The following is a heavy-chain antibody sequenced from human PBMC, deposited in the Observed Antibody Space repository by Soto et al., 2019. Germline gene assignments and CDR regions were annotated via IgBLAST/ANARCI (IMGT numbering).Heavy chain of an antibody. CDR3: ARTRAVWFDP. J-gene: IGHJ5*02. CDR1: GGSISSSSYY. CDR2: IYYSGST. D-gene: IGHD6-19*01. Sequence: QLQLQESGPGLVKPSETLCLTCTVSGGSISSSSYYWGWIRQPPGKGLEWIGSIYYSGSTYYNPSLKSRVTISVDTSKNQFSLKLSSVTAADTAVYYCARTRAVWFDPWGQGTLVTVSS. V-gene: IGHV4-39*01.